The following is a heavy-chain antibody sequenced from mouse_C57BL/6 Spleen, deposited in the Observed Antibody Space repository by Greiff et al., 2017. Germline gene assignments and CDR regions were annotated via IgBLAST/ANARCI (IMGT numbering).Heavy chain of an antibody. CDR2: IWGDGST. D-gene: IGHD2-2*01. CDR3: ATYGNDELGSYYYAMDY. CDR1: GFSLTSYG. V-gene: IGHV2-3*01. J-gene: IGHJ4*01. Sequence: VKLMESGPGLVAPSQSLSITCTVSGFSLTSYGVSWVRQPPGKGLEWLGVIWGDGSTNYHSALISRLSISKDNSKSQVFLKLNSLQTDDTATYYCATYGNDELGSYYYAMDYWGQGTSVTVSS.